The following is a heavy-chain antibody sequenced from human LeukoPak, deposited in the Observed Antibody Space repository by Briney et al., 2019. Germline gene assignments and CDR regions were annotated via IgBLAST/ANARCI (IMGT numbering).Heavy chain of an antibody. CDR2: ISSSGSPT. CDR1: GFTFSSYE. J-gene: IGHJ5*02. V-gene: IGHV3-48*03. Sequence: PGGSLRLSCAASGFTFSSYEMNWVRQAPGKGLEWISYISSSGSPTYYADSVRGRFTTSRDNAKNSLYLQMNSLRAEDTAVYYCATWDLPASPDPWGQGTLVTVSS. D-gene: IGHD2-15*01. CDR3: ATWDLPASPDP.